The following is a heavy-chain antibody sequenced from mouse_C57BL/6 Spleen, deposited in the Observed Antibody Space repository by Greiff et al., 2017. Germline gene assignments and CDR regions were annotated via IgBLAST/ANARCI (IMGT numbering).Heavy chain of an antibody. Sequence: QVQLQQPGAELVKPGASVKLSCKASGYTFTSYWMQWVKQRPGQGLEWIGEIDPSDSYTNYNQKFKGKATLTVDTSSSTAYMQLSSLTSEDSAVYYCATTAQATWYYFDYWGQGTTLTVSS. CDR1: GYTFTSYW. D-gene: IGHD3-2*02. CDR2: IDPSDSYT. CDR3: ATTAQATWYYFDY. V-gene: IGHV1-50*01. J-gene: IGHJ2*01.